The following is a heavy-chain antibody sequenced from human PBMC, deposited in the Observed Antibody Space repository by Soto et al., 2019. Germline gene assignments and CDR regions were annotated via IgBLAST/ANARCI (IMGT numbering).Heavy chain of an antibody. CDR2: IYHSGNT. V-gene: IGHV4-4*02. CDR1: GGSISSSNW. J-gene: IGHJ4*02. Sequence: QVQLQESGPGLVKPSGTLSLTCAVSGGSISSSNWWSWVRQPPGKGLEWIGEIYHSGNTNYNPSLNSRVTMAVDKSRNQVSLKLSSVTAADTAVYYCARRWGEGRVNYWGQGTLVTVSS. CDR3: ARRWGEGRVNY. D-gene: IGHD3-10*01.